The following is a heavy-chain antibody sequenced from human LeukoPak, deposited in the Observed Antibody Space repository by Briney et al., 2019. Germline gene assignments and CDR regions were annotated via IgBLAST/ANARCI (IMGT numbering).Heavy chain of an antibody. D-gene: IGHD3-3*01. J-gene: IGHJ4*02. CDR2: INPSGGST. Sequence: ASVKVSCKASGYTFTSYYMHWVRQAPGQGLEWMGIINPSGGSTSYAQKCQGRVTMTRDTSTSTVYMELSSLRSEDTAVYYCARARYVILRPSYYFDYWGQGTLVTVSS. CDR3: ARARYVILRPSYYFDY. CDR1: GYTFTSYY. V-gene: IGHV1-46*01.